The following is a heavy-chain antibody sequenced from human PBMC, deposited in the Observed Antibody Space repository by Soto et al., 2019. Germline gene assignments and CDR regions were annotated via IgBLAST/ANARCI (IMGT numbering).Heavy chain of an antibody. Sequence: TGGSLRLSCAASGFTFSSYGMHWVRQAPGKGLEWVAVISYDGSNKYYADSVKGRFTISRDNSKNTLYLQMNSLRAEDTAVYYCAPSSGYSDYWGQGTLVTVSS. CDR1: GFTFSSYG. V-gene: IGHV3-30*03. J-gene: IGHJ4*02. D-gene: IGHD2-15*01. CDR3: APSSGYSDY. CDR2: ISYDGSNK.